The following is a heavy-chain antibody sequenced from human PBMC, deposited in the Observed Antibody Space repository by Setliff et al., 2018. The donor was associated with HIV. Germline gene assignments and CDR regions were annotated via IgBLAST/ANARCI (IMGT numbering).Heavy chain of an antibody. Sequence: SETLSLTCTVSGGSIRSGSYYWTWIRQPAGKGPEWIGHIYTNGYTNYNPSLKSRVTISVDTSRDQFSLQLTSVAAADTAVYYCARAPPGIQNDAFDVWGQGTMVTVSS. J-gene: IGHJ3*01. CDR3: ARAPPGIQNDAFDV. CDR1: GGSIRSGSYY. V-gene: IGHV4-61*09. CDR2: IYTNGYT.